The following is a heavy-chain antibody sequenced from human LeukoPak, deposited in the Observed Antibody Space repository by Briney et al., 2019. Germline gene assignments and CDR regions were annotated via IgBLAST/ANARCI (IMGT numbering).Heavy chain of an antibody. Sequence: PGGSLRLSCAASGFTFSSYGMHWVRQAPGKGLEWVAVISYDGSNKYYADSVKGRFTISRDNAKNSLYLQMNSLRAEDTAVYYCARDAGITMVRGVNYFDYWGQGTLVTVSS. D-gene: IGHD3-10*01. CDR2: ISYDGSNK. V-gene: IGHV3-30*03. CDR1: GFTFSSYG. CDR3: ARDAGITMVRGVNYFDY. J-gene: IGHJ4*02.